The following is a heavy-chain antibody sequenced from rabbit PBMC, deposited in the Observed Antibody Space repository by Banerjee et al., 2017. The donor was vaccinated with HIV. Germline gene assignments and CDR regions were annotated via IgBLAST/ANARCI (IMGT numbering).Heavy chain of an antibody. Sequence: QEQLEESGGDLVKPEGSLTLTCTASGFSFSNKYVMCWVRQAPGKGLEWIACINTSSGNTVYASWAKGRFTISKTSSTTVTLQMTSLTAADTATYFCVRGIHGDDGYAGSNLWGPGTLVTVS. CDR1: GFSFSNKYV. V-gene: IGHV1S45*01. D-gene: IGHD4-2*01. CDR3: VRGIHGDDGYAGSNL. CDR2: INTSSGNT. J-gene: IGHJ4*01.